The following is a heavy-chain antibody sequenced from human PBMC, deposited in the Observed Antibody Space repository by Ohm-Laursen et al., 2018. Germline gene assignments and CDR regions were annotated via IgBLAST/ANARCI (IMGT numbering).Heavy chain of an antibody. V-gene: IGHV3-23*01. CDR1: GFTFSSYA. D-gene: IGHD6-19*01. CDR3: AKDRDSSGWVGYFDY. CDR2: ISGSGGST. J-gene: IGHJ4*02. Sequence: GSLRLSCAASGFTFSSYAMSWVRQAPGKGLEWVSAISGSGGSTYYADSVKGRFTISRDNSKNTLYLQMNSLRAEDTAVYYCAKDRDSSGWVGYFDYWGQGTLVTVSS.